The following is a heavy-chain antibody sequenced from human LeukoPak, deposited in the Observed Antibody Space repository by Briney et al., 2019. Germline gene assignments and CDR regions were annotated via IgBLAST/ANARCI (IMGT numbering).Heavy chain of an antibody. D-gene: IGHD3-22*01. Sequence: GGSLRLSCAASGFTFSSYAMSWVRQAAGKGLEWVSAISGSGGSTYYADSVKGRFTISRDNSKNTLYLQMNSLRAEDTAVYYCAKDPGDDSSGYYDYWGQGTLVTVSS. CDR3: AKDPGDDSSGYYDY. J-gene: IGHJ4*02. V-gene: IGHV3-23*01. CDR1: GFTFSSYA. CDR2: ISGSGGST.